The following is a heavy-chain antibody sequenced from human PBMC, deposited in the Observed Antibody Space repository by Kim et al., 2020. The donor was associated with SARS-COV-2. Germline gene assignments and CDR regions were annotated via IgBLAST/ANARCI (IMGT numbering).Heavy chain of an antibody. J-gene: IGHJ4*02. CDR2: GSEK. V-gene: IGHV3-7*01. CDR3: YPGHYSNY. Sequence: GSEKTYVDSVKGRFTISRDNARYSLYLQMNSLRVEDTAVYYCYPGHYSNYWGQGTLVTVSS.